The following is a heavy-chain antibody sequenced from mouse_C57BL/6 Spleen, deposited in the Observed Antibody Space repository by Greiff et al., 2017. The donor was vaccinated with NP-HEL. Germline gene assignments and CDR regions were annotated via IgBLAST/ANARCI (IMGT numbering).Heavy chain of an antibody. D-gene: IGHD1-1*01. Sequence: VQLQQPGAELVKPGASVKLSCKASGYTFTSYWMHWVKQRPGQGLEWIGMIHPNSGSTNYNEKFKSKATLTVDKSSSTAYMQLSSLTSEDSAVYYCARDEKDGGNAMDYWGQGTSVTVSS. J-gene: IGHJ4*01. CDR1: GYTFTSYW. CDR3: ARDEKDGGNAMDY. CDR2: IHPNSGST. V-gene: IGHV1-64*01.